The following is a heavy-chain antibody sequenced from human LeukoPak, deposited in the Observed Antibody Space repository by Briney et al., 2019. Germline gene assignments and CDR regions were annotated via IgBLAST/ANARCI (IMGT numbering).Heavy chain of an antibody. D-gene: IGHD6-13*01. CDR1: GFTFSSYG. CDR2: ISYDGSNK. CDR3: AKEGSWETYYFDS. J-gene: IGHJ4*02. Sequence: PGRSLRLSCAASGFTFSSYGMHWVRQAPGKGLEWVAVISYDGSNKYYADSVKGRFTISRDNSKNTLYLQMNSLRAEDTAVYYCAKEGSWETYYFDSWGQGTLVTVSS. V-gene: IGHV3-30*18.